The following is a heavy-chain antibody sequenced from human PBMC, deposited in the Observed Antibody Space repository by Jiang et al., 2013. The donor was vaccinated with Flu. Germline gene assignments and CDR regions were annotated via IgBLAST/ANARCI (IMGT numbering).Heavy chain of an antibody. V-gene: IGHV1-2*04. CDR3: ARSDYYGSGSYYKSWFDP. D-gene: IGHD3-10*01. Sequence: GAEVKKPGASVKVSCKASGYTFTGYYMHWVRQAPGQGLEWMGWINPNSGGTNYAQKFQGWVTMTRDTSISTAYMELSRLRSDDTAVYYCARSDYYGSGSYYKSWFDPWGQGTLVTVSS. J-gene: IGHJ5*02. CDR1: GYTFTGYY. CDR2: INPNSGGT.